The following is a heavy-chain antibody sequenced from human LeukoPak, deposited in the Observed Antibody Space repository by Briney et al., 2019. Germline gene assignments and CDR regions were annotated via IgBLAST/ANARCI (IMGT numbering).Heavy chain of an antibody. J-gene: IGHJ4*02. CDR2: ISSAGSTI. CDR1: GFTFSSYE. Sequence: GGSLRLSCAASGFTFSSYEMNWVRQAPGKGLEWVSYISSAGSTIYYADSVKGRFTISRDSSKNTLYLQMNSLRAEDTAVYYCAKAGMSGSYFHLEYWGQGTLVTVSS. V-gene: IGHV3-48*03. D-gene: IGHD1-26*01. CDR3: AKAGMSGSYFHLEY.